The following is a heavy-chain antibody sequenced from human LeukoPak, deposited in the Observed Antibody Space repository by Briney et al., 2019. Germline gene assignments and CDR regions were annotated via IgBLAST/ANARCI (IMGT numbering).Heavy chain of an antibody. V-gene: IGHV3-23*01. J-gene: IGHJ4*02. CDR1: GFTFSSYA. CDR2: ISGSGGST. D-gene: IGHD3-22*01. CDR3: AKDGDWGDSSGYYLDY. Sequence: GGSLRLSCAASGFTFSSYAMSWVRQAPGKGLEWVSAISGSGGSTYYADSVKGRFTISRDNSKNTLYLQMNSLRAEDTAVYYCAKDGDWGDSSGYYLDYWGQGTLVTVSS.